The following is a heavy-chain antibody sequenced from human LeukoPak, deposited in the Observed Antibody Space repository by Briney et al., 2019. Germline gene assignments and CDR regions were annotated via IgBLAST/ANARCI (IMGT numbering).Heavy chain of an antibody. CDR1: GYTFTSNG. J-gene: IGHJ4*02. V-gene: IGHV1-18*01. CDR3: ARDYYGSGSYPYFDY. Sequence: VASVKVSCKASGYTFTSNGISWVRQAPGRGLEWMAWISTYNGNTNYAQKLQGRVTMTTDTSTSTAYMELRSLTSDDTAVYYCARDYYGSGSYPYFDYWGQGTLVTVSS. D-gene: IGHD3-10*01. CDR2: ISTYNGNT.